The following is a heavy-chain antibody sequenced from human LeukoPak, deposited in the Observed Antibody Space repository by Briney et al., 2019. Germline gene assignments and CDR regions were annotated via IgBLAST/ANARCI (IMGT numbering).Heavy chain of an antibody. V-gene: IGHV3-30*18. CDR3: AKDYNRGLPDY. J-gene: IGHJ4*02. Sequence: PGGSLRLSCAASGFTFRNYVIHWVRQAPDKGLEWVAVISDDGSKGYYADSVKGRFTISRENSKNVLYLQMSSLRAEDTAVYYCAKDYNRGLPDYWGQGTLVIVSS. D-gene: IGHD2-21*01. CDR1: GFTFRNYV. CDR2: ISDDGSKG.